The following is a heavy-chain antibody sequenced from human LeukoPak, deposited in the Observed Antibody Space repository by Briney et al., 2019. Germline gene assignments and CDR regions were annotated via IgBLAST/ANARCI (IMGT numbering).Heavy chain of an antibody. J-gene: IGHJ5*01. CDR1: GGSVSSGDSY. Sequence: SQTLSLTCTVSGGSVSSGDSYWNWIRQHPGKGLEWIGYIHYSGNFDYNPSLKSRVTMSVDTSNNQFSMRLASVTAADTAVYYCAREERLRGTDWFPSWGQGTLVTVSS. V-gene: IGHV4-31*03. CDR3: AREERLRGTDWFPS. CDR2: IHYSGNF. D-gene: IGHD4-17*01.